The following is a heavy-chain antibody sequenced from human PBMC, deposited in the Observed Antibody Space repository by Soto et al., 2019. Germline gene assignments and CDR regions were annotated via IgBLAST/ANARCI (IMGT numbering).Heavy chain of an antibody. D-gene: IGHD3-10*01. J-gene: IGHJ4*02. V-gene: IGHV4-59*01. CDR1: GGSISSYY. CDR3: ARDLKPSYYYGSGSPSLYY. Sequence: SETLSLTCTVSGGSISSYYWSWIRQPPGKGLEWIGYIYYSGSTNYNPSLNSRVTISVDTSKNQFSLKLSSVTAADTAVYYCARDLKPSYYYGSGSPSLYYWGQGTLVTVSS. CDR2: IYYSGST.